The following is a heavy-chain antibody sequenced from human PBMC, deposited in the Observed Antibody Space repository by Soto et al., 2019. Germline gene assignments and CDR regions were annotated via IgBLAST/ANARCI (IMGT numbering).Heavy chain of an antibody. CDR1: GFTFSSYA. Sequence: GGSLRLSCAASGFTFSSYAMSWVRQAPGKGLEWVSAISGSGGSTHYADSVKGRFTISRDNSKNTLYLQMNSLRAEDTAVYYCAKDDCSSTSCYYFDYWGQGTLVTVSS. CDR2: ISGSGGST. J-gene: IGHJ4*02. CDR3: AKDDCSSTSCYYFDY. V-gene: IGHV3-23*01. D-gene: IGHD2-2*01.